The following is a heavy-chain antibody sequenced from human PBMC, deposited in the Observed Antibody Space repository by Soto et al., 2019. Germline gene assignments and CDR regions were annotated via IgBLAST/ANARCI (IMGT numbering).Heavy chain of an antibody. CDR1: GFTFSNAW. D-gene: IGHD7-27*01. Sequence: GSLRLSCAASGFTFSNAWMSWVRQAPGKGLEWVGRIKSKTDGGTTDYAAPVKGRFTISRDDSKNTLYLQMNSLKTEDTAVYYCTTAGSSGFYYYYGMDVWGQGTTVTVSS. CDR3: TTAGSSGFYYYYGMDV. CDR2: IKSKTDGGTT. J-gene: IGHJ6*02. V-gene: IGHV3-15*01.